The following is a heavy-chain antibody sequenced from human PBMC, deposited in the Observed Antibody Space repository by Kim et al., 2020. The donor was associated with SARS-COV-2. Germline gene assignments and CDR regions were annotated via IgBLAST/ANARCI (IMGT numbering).Heavy chain of an antibody. D-gene: IGHD3-9*01. CDR2: IYYSGST. Sequence: SQTLSLTCTVSGGSISSSSYYWGWIRQPPGKGLEWIGSIYYSGSTYYNPSLKSRVTISVDTSKNQFSLKLSSVTAADTAVYYCARHGPLDYDILSAVWFDPWGQGTLVTVSS. CDR1: GGSISSSSYY. CDR3: ARHGPLDYDILSAVWFDP. J-gene: IGHJ5*02. V-gene: IGHV4-39*01.